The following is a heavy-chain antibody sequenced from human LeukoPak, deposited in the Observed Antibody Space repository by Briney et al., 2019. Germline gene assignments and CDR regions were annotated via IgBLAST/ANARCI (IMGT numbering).Heavy chain of an antibody. CDR2: IGNNGGST. CDR1: GFTFSSYV. V-gene: IGHV3-64D*06. Sequence: GGPLRLSCSASGFTFSSYVMHWVRQAPGKGLEYVSAIGNNGGSTYYADSVKGRFIISRDNSRNTLYLQMSSLRVEDTAVYYCVKPGRLSSGPDYWGQGTLVTVSS. J-gene: IGHJ4*02. D-gene: IGHD6-19*01. CDR3: VKPGRLSSGPDY.